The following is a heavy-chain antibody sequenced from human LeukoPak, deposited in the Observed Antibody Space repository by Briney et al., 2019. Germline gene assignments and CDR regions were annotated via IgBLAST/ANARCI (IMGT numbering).Heavy chain of an antibody. CDR2: INAGNGNT. Sequence: GASVKVSCKASGYTFTSYAMHWVRQAPGQRLEWMGWINAGNGNTKYSQKFQGRVTITRDTSASTAYMELSSLRSEDTAVYYCARGGLLTRYYYDSSGYYNYWGQGTLVTVSS. CDR1: GYTFTSYA. J-gene: IGHJ4*02. V-gene: IGHV1-3*01. D-gene: IGHD3-22*01. CDR3: ARGGLLTRYYYDSSGYYNY.